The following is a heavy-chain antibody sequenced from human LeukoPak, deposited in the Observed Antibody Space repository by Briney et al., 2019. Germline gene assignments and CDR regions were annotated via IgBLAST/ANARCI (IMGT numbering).Heavy chain of an antibody. V-gene: IGHV1-18*01. Sequence: ASVKVSCKASGYTFTSYGISWVRQASGQGLEWMGWISAYNGNTNYAQKLEGRVTMTTDTSTSTAYMELRSLRSDDTAVYNCARDYYDSSGYYYVDYWGQGTLVTVSS. D-gene: IGHD3-22*01. CDR1: GYTFTSYG. CDR3: ARDYYDSSGYYYVDY. J-gene: IGHJ4*02. CDR2: ISAYNGNT.